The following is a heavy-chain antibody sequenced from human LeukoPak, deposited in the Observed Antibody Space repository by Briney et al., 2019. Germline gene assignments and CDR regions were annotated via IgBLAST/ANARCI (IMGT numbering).Heavy chain of an antibody. Sequence: GGSLRLSCAASGFTFSSYSMNWVRQAPGKGLEWVSYISSSSSTIYYADSVEGRFTISRDNAKNSLYLQMNSLRAEDTAVYYCARGSGSYYPPYWGQGTLVTVSS. D-gene: IGHD1-26*01. CDR1: GFTFSSYS. V-gene: IGHV3-48*04. CDR2: ISSSSSTI. J-gene: IGHJ4*02. CDR3: ARGSGSYYPPY.